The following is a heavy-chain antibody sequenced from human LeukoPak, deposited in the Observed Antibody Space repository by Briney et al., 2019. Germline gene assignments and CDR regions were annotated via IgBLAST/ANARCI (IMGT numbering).Heavy chain of an antibody. CDR2: IIPIFGTA. CDR1: GGTFNSYA. D-gene: IGHD2-21*02. J-gene: IGHJ4*02. CDR3: ARIYCGGDCYSEDQDY. Sequence: SVKVSCKASGGTFNSYAISWVRQAPGQGLEWMGGIIPIFGTANYAQKFQGRVTITADESTSTAYMELSSLRSEDTAVYYCARIYCGGDCYSEDQDYWGQGTLVTVSS. V-gene: IGHV1-69*13.